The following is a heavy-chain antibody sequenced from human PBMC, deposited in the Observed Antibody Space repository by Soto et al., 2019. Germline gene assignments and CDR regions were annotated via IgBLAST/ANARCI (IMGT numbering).Heavy chain of an antibody. D-gene: IGHD1-1*01. J-gene: IGHJ5*02. V-gene: IGHV3-9*01. Sequence: EVQLVESGGGLVQPGRSVRLSCAASGFTFDDYGMHWVRQAPGKGLEWVSGISWNSGSIGYADSAKGRFIISRDNAKNSLYLQMNNLRPEDTAFYFCAKVSTTHTFGPLDPWGQGTLVTVSS. CDR3: AKVSTTHTFGPLDP. CDR1: GFTFDDYG. CDR2: ISWNSGSI.